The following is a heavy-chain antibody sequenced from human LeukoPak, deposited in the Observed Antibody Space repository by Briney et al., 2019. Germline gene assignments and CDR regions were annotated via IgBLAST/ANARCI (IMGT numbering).Heavy chain of an antibody. D-gene: IGHD4-11*01. Sequence: GGSLRLSCAASGFTFSSYSMIWVRQAPGKGLEWVSYISSSSSTIYYADSVKGRFTIARDNAKNSLYLQMNSLRAEDTAVYYCARVGYTVPDYWGQGTLVTVSS. J-gene: IGHJ4*02. CDR1: GFTFSSYS. V-gene: IGHV3-48*01. CDR3: ARVGYTVPDY. CDR2: ISSSSSTI.